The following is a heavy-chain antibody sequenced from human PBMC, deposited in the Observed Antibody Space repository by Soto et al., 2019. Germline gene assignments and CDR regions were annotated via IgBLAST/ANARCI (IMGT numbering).Heavy chain of an antibody. CDR2: IYYSGST. V-gene: IGHV4-31*03. J-gene: IGHJ4*02. Sequence: QVKLQESGPGLVKPSQTLSLTCTVSGGSISIGGYYWSWIRQHPGKGLEWIGYIYYSGSTYYNPSLKSRVNISGDTSKNQFSLKLSSVTAADTAVYYCARSSTSANYFDYWGQGTLVTVSS. D-gene: IGHD2-2*01. CDR3: ARSSTSANYFDY. CDR1: GGSISIGGYY.